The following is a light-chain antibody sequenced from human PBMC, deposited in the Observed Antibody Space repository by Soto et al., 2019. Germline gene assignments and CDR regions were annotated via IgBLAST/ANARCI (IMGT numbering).Light chain of an antibody. CDR3: QQYFSTPRT. V-gene: IGKV4-1*01. CDR1: QSVLYSSNNKNY. CDR2: WAS. Sequence: DIVMTQSPDSLAVSLGERATINCKSSQSVLYSSNNKNYLTWSQQKPGQPPKLLMYWASTRAAGVPDRFSGSGSGTDFTLTISSLQAEDVAVYYCQQYFSTPRTFGQGTKVEIK. J-gene: IGKJ1*01.